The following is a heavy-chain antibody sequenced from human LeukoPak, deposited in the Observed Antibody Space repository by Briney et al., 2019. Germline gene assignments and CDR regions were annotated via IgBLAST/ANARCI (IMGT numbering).Heavy chain of an antibody. CDR1: GFTFGNYW. CDR3: ARDIVLMVYAISPGY. D-gene: IGHD2-8*01. Sequence: GGSLRLSCAASGFTFGNYWMSWVRQAPGKGLEWVAVISYDGSNKYYADSVKGRFTISRDNSKNTLYLQMNSLRAEDTAVYYCARDIVLMVYAISPGYWGQGTLVTVSS. CDR2: ISYDGSNK. J-gene: IGHJ4*02. V-gene: IGHV3-30*03.